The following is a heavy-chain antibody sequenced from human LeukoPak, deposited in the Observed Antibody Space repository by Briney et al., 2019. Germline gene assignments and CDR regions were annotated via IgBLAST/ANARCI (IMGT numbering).Heavy chain of an antibody. CDR1: RGSISSYGNY. V-gene: IGHV4-39*01. CDR3: ARRSGTYHAFDI. J-gene: IGHJ3*02. Sequence: SETLSLTCTVSRGSISSYGNYWGWIRQPPGKGLEWIGSFYYPGSTFYSPSLKGQATISVDTSKNQFSLKLSSVTAADTAVYYCARRSGTYHAFDIWGQGTMVTVSS. CDR2: FYYPGST. D-gene: IGHD1-26*01.